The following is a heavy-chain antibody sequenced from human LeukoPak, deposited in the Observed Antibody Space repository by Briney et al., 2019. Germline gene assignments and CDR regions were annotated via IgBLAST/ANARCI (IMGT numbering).Heavy chain of an antibody. CDR3: ASSARGDALYNWFDP. CDR2: TYYRSRWYN. J-gene: IGHJ5*02. Sequence: SQTLSLTCAIAGDRVSNNRAAWNWIRQSPSRGLEWLGRTYYRSRWYNDYALSVETRITINADTSKNRISLQLHSVTLEDTAVYYCASSARGDALYNWFDPWGQGTLVTVSS. V-gene: IGHV6-1*01. CDR1: GDRVSNNRAA. D-gene: IGHD2-21*02.